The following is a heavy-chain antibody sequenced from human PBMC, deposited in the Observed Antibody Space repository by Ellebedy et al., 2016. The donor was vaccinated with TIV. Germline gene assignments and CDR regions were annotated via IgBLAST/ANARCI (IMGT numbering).Heavy chain of an antibody. CDR3: ARADYGDYGAYYHGLYV. J-gene: IGHJ6*02. CDR1: GDSISSYY. Sequence: MPSETLSLTCTVPGDSISSYYWSWIRQPPGRGLEWIGYIHYSGSTNYNPSLQSRVTISVDTSKNQFSLKLRSVTAADTAVYYCARADYGDYGAYYHGLYVWGQGTTVTVSS. CDR2: IHYSGST. D-gene: IGHD4-17*01. V-gene: IGHV4-59*01.